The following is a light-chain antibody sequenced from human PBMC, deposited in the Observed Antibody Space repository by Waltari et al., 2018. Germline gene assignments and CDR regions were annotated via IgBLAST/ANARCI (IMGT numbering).Light chain of an antibody. CDR2: GAS. J-gene: IGKJ3*01. CDR1: QSVSRN. V-gene: IGKV3-15*01. Sequence: EIVMTQSPATLSVSPGPRATLSCRASQSVSRNLAWYQQKPGQAPRLLIYGASTRATGIPARFSGSGSGTEFTLTISSLQSEDFAVYYCQQYNNWPRVTFGPGTKVDIK. CDR3: QQYNNWPRVT.